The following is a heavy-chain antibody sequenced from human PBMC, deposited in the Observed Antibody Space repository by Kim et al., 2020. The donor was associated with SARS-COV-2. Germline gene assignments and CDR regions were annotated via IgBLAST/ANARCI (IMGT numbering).Heavy chain of an antibody. Sequence: ASVKVSCKASGYTFTSYYMHWVRQAPGQGLEWMGIINPSGGSTSYAQKFQGRVTMTRDTSTSTVYMELSSLRSEDTAVYYCARDHPWYSSSWISYGMDVWGQGTTFTVSS. V-gene: IGHV1-46*01. D-gene: IGHD6-13*01. CDR2: INPSGGST. CDR1: GYTFTSYY. CDR3: ARDHPWYSSSWISYGMDV. J-gene: IGHJ6*02.